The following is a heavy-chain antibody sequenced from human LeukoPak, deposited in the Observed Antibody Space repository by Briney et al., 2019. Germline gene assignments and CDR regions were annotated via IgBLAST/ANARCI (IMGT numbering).Heavy chain of an antibody. CDR3: ARAPTRGVIIA. V-gene: IGHV3-11*01. CDR2: ISSSGSTI. J-gene: IGHJ5*02. D-gene: IGHD3-10*01. CDR1: GFTFSDYY. Sequence: GGSLRLSCAASGFTFSDYYMSWIRQAPGKGLVWVSYISSSGSTIYYADSVKGRFTISRDNAKNSLYLQMNSLRAEDTAVYYCARAPTRGVIIAWGQGTLVTVSS.